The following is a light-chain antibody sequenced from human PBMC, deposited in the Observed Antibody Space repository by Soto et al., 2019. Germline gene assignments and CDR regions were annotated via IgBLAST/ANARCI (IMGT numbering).Light chain of an antibody. CDR3: QQSYSTPYT. CDR1: QNVATY. CDR2: LAS. V-gene: IGKV1-39*01. J-gene: IGKJ2*01. Sequence: DIQLTQSPSSLSASIGDRVTISCRASQNVATYLTWYQQKPGKAPKLLIYLASTLQSGGPSRFIGSRSGTDFTLTISSLPPEEVASYVGQQSYSTPYTFGLGTKLESK.